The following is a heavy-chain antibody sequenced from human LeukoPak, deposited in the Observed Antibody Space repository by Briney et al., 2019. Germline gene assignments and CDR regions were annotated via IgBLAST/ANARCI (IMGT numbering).Heavy chain of an antibody. CDR1: GGSISSSSYY. V-gene: IGHV4-61*01. J-gene: IGHJ3*02. CDR2: IYYSGST. CDR3: ARDVHTILAHAFDI. Sequence: SETLSLTCTVSGGSISSSSYYWGWIRQPPGKGLEWIGYIYYSGSTNYNPSLKSRVTISVDTSKNQFSLKLSSVTAADTAVYYCARDVHTILAHAFDIWGQGKMVTASS. D-gene: IGHD3-3*01.